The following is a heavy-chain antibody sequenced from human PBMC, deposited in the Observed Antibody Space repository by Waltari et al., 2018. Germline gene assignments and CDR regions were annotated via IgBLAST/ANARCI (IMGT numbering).Heavy chain of an antibody. CDR2: INTRSPTI. Sequence: EVQLVESGGGSVQPGGSLRLSCAASGFTFSIYSMIWVRQAPGKGLEWVSYINTRSPTIYYADSVKGRLTTSRDNAKNSLYLQMNSLRAEDTAVYYCARWNIGADYWGQGTLVTVSS. J-gene: IGHJ4*02. D-gene: IGHD2-15*01. CDR3: ARWNIGADY. V-gene: IGHV3-48*04. CDR1: GFTFSIYS.